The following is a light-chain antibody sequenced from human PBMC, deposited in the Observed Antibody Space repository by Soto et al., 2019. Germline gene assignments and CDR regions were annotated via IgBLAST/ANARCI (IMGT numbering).Light chain of an antibody. J-gene: IGKJ4*01. CDR2: GAS. CDR3: QQYNNWPLT. CDR1: QSLYSN. Sequence: EIVMMQSPATLSVSPGERVTLSCRASQSLYSNLAWYQQKPGQAPRLLIYGASTRATGIPARFSSSESGTEFTLTISSLQSEDFAVYYCQQYNNWPLTVGGGTKLEIK. V-gene: IGKV3D-15*01.